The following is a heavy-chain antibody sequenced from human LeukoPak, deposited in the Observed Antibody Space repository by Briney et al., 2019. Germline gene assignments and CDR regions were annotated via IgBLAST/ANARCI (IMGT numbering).Heavy chain of an antibody. D-gene: IGHD6-19*01. CDR1: GYSFSTYW. J-gene: IGHJ4*02. Sequence: GESLKISCKGSGYSFSTYWIGWVHQMPGKGLEWMGIVYPGNSDTRYSPPFQGQVTISADKSISTAYLQWSSLKASDTAMYYCARISGSGWSIYYFDYWGQGTLVTVSS. CDR3: ARISGSGWSIYYFDY. V-gene: IGHV5-51*07. CDR2: VYPGNSDT.